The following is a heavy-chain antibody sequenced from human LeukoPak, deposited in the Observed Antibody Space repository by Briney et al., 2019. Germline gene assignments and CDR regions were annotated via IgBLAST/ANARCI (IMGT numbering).Heavy chain of an antibody. CDR3: ARDQESRGYSYGYPFRYYYYYGMDV. CDR2: INSDGSST. V-gene: IGHV3-74*01. D-gene: IGHD5-18*01. Sequence: PGGSLRLSCAASGFTFSSYWMHWVRHAPGKGLVWVSRINSDGSSTSYADSVKGRFTISRDNAKNTLYLQMNSLRAEDTAVYYCARDQESRGYSYGYPFRYYYYYGMDVWGQGTTVTVSS. CDR1: GFTFSSYW. J-gene: IGHJ6*02.